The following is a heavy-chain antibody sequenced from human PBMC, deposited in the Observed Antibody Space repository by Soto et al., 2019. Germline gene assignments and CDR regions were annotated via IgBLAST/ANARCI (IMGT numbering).Heavy chain of an antibody. CDR3: ASALQYSSVSYSLYYYYYGIDV. CDR2: ISYDGSNK. J-gene: IGHJ6*02. D-gene: IGHD6-19*01. V-gene: IGHV3-30-3*01. Sequence: QVQLVESGGGVVQPGRSLRLSCAASGFTFSSYAMHWVRQAPGKGLEWVAVISYDGSNKYYADSVKGRFTISRDNSKNTLYLQMNSLRAEDTAVYYCASALQYSSVSYSLYYYYYGIDVWGQGTTVTVSS. CDR1: GFTFSSYA.